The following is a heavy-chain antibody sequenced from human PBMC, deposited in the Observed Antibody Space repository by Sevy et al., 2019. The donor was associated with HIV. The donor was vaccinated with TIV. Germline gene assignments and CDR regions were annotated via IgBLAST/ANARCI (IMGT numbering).Heavy chain of an antibody. V-gene: IGHV3-11*01. D-gene: IGHD3-10*01. CDR2: ISSSGTII. CDR1: GLNVSDYF. CDR3: ARDLASGSFFSLYFDH. J-gene: IGHJ4*02. Sequence: GGSLRLSCAASGLNVSDYFMTWIRQAPGKWPEWVAYISSSGTIIYYADSVKGRFTISRDNAKNSLYLQMNSLRVEDTAMYYCARDLASGSFFSLYFDHWGQGALVTVSS.